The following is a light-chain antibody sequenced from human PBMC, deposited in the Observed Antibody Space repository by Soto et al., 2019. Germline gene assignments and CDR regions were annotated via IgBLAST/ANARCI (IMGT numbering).Light chain of an antibody. V-gene: IGLV4-69*01. Sequence: QPVLTQSASASASLGASVKLTCTLSSWLSSYAIAWHQQQTEKGTRYLLKVNSDGSHSRGDGIPDRFSGSSSGTERYLTISSLQSEDEADYYCQTWGTGINYVFGSGTKLTVL. CDR1: SWLSSYA. CDR2: VNSDGSH. CDR3: QTWGTGINYV. J-gene: IGLJ1*01.